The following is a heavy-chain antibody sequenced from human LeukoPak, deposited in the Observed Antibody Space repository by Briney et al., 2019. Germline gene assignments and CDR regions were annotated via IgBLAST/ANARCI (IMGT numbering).Heavy chain of an antibody. D-gene: IGHD2-2*02. CDR2: IYYSGST. CDR3: ARGGVVVPAAIPNWFDP. J-gene: IGHJ5*02. Sequence: PSETLSLTCTVSGGSISSYYWSWIRQPPGKGLEWIGYIYYSGSTNYNPSLKSRVTMSVDTSKNQFSLKLSSVTAADTAVYYCARGGVVVPAAIPNWFDPWGQGTLVTVSS. V-gene: IGHV4-59*12. CDR1: GGSISSYY.